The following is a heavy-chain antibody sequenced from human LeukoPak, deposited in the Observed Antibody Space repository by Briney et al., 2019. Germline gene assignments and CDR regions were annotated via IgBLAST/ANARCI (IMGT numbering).Heavy chain of an antibody. J-gene: IGHJ6*03. CDR3: ARLSTAITHTRDYYCMDV. V-gene: IGHV3-48*01. CDR2: ISSSSYTI. Sequence: GGSLRLSCATSGFIFSTYSMNWVRQAPGKGLEWVSYISSSSYTIYYADSVKGRFTISRDNAKNSLYLQMNGLRAEDTAVYYCARLSTAITHTRDYYCMDVWGKGATITVSS. CDR1: GFIFSTYS. D-gene: IGHD4-11*01.